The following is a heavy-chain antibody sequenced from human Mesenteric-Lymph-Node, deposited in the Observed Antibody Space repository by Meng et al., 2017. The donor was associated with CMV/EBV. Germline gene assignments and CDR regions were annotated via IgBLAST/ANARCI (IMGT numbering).Heavy chain of an antibody. CDR2: IGTAGDT. V-gene: IGHV3-13*01. Sequence: TFSSYDMHWGRQATGKGLEWVSAIGTAGDTYYTGYVKGRFTISRENAKNSLYLQMNSLRAGDTAVYYCARASTRRSIAAAGTKWYFDLWGRGTLVTVSS. D-gene: IGHD6-13*01. J-gene: IGHJ2*01. CDR1: TFSSYD. CDR3: ARASTRRSIAAAGTKWYFDL.